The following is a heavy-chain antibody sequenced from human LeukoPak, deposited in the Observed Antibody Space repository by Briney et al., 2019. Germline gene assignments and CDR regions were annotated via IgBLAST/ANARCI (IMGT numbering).Heavy chain of an antibody. J-gene: IGHJ4*02. CDR3: ARFLVSGYDPSYFDY. Sequence: GGSLRLSGAASGFTFSGYAMSWVGQAPGKGLEWFSAISGSGGSTYYADSVKGRFTISRDNSKNTLYLQMNSLRAEDTAVYYCARFLVSGYDPSYFDYWGQGTLVTVSS. V-gene: IGHV3-23*01. CDR2: ISGSGGST. D-gene: IGHD5-12*01. CDR1: GFTFSGYA.